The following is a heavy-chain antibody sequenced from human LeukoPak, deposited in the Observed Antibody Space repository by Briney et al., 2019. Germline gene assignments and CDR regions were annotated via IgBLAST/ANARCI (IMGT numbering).Heavy chain of an antibody. V-gene: IGHV3-48*01. CDR2: IGPRSATI. CDR3: ARVRGPTVTTWYFDL. J-gene: IGHJ2*01. CDR1: GFTFSTHG. Sequence: GGSLRLSCGASGFTFSTHGMIWVRPAPEKGLEWVSYIGPRSATIYYADSVKGRFTISRDDARNSLFLQMHSLRAGDTAVYYCARVRGPTVTTWYFDLWGRGTLVTVSS. D-gene: IGHD4-17*01.